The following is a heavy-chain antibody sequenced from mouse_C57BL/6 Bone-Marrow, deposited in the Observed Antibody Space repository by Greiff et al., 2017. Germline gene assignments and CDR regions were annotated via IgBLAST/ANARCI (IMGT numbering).Heavy chain of an antibody. CDR2: IDPSDSYT. CDR1: GYTFTSYW. CDR3: ARGYYGSPFDY. V-gene: IGHV1-69*01. J-gene: IGHJ2*01. Sequence: QVQLKQPGAELVMPGASVKLSCKASGYTFTSYWMHWVKQRPGQGLEWIGEIDPSDSYTNYNQKFKGKSTLTVDKSSSTAYMQLSSLTSEDSAVYYCARGYYGSPFDYWGQGTTLTVSS. D-gene: IGHD1-1*01.